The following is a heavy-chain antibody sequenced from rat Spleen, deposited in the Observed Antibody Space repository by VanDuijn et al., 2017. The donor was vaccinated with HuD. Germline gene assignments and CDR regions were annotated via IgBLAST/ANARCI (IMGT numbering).Heavy chain of an antibody. CDR2: LSTGGGNT. V-gene: IGHV5-25*01. Sequence: EVQLVESGGGLVQPGRSMKLSCAASGFTFSNYYMAWVRQDPTKCLAWVAALSTGGGNTYSRDSVKGRLTISRDNAKSTLYLHMDSMRSEDTATYYCARLPGYRAPDFDYWGQGVMVTVSS. D-gene: IGHD1-4*01. CDR3: ARLPGYRAPDFDY. J-gene: IGHJ2*01. CDR1: GFTFSNYY.